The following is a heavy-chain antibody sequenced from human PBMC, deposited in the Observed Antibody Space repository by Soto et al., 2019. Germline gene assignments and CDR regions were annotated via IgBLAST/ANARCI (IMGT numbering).Heavy chain of an antibody. Sequence: QVQLVESGGGLVKPGGSLRLSCAASGFTFSDYYMTWIRQAPGKGLEWVSYISSSGGLIYYADSVKGLFTISRDNAKKSLYLQMNSLRAEDTAVYYCARDRYDLWSGSEHYGMDVWGQGTTVTVSS. CDR3: ARDRYDLWSGSEHYGMDV. CDR1: GFTFSDYY. V-gene: IGHV3-11*01. J-gene: IGHJ6*02. CDR2: ISSSGGLI. D-gene: IGHD3-3*01.